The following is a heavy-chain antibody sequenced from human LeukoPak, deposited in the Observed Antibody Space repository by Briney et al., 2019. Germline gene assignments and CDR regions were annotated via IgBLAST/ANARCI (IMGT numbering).Heavy chain of an antibody. CDR2: IRSKAYGGTT. CDR1: GFTFGDYA. V-gene: IGHV3-49*03. J-gene: IGHJ6*02. CDR3: VCVWGYDSSGWDYYYYGMDV. Sequence: GGSLRLSCTASGFTFGDYAMSWFRQAPGKGLEWVGFIRSKAYGGTTEYAASVKGRFTISRDDSKSIAYLQMNSLKTEDTAVYYCVCVWGYDSSGWDYYYYGMDVWGQGTTVTVSS. D-gene: IGHD3-22*01.